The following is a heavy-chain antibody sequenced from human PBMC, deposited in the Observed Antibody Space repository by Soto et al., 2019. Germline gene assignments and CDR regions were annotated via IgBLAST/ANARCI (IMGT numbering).Heavy chain of an antibody. Sequence: PSETLSLTCTVSGGSISDYYWSWIRQPPGKGLEWIGYIYYIGSTNYNPSLKSRVTISVDTSKNQFSLKLSSVTAADTAVYYCAKGYSSFGLAYHNGKDVWGQGTTVTVSS. CDR2: IYYIGST. D-gene: IGHD6-13*01. CDR1: GGSISDYY. V-gene: IGHV4-59*01. J-gene: IGHJ6*02. CDR3: AKGYSSFGLAYHNGKDV.